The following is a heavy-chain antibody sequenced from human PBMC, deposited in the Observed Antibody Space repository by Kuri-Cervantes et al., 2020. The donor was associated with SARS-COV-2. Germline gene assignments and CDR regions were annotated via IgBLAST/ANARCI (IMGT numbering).Heavy chain of an antibody. V-gene: IGHV1-3*01. CDR3: ARGLRGGGKSYYYMDV. J-gene: IGHJ6*03. CDR1: GYTLKYA. D-gene: IGHD3-10*01. CDR2: INAGNGNT. Sequence: ASVKVSCKSSGYTLKYALHWVRQAPGQRLEWMGWINAGNGNTKYSQKFQGRVTITRDTSASTAYMELSSLRSEDTAVYYCARGLRGGGKSYYYMDVWGEGTTVTVSS.